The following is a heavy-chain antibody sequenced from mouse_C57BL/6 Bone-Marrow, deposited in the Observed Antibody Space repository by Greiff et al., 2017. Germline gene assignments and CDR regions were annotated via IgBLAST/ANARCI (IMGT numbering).Heavy chain of an antibody. V-gene: IGHV1-78*01. CDR2: IYPRAGST. CDR1: GYTFTDHT. J-gene: IGHJ4*01. D-gene: IGHD1-1*01. CDR3: ARRDYGSAMDD. Sequence: VKLMESDAELVKPGASVKISCKVSGYTFTDHTIHWMKQRPEQGLEWIGYIYPRAGSTKYHEKFKGKATLTADKSSSTAYMQLNSLTSEDSAVYFCARRDYGSAMDDWGKGTSVTVSS.